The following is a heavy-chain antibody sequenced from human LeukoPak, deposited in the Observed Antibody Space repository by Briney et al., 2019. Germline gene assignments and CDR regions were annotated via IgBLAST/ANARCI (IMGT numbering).Heavy chain of an antibody. CDR2: IYWDDDR. V-gene: IGHV2-5*02. CDR1: GFSRNTRGVG. Sequence: SGPTLVNPTQTLTLTFTFSGFSRNTRGVGVGWIRQPPGRALEWLALIYWDDDRRYSPSLKSRLTITKDTSRNQVVLTMTKMDPVDTATYFCAHRKNYYDSSVFDNWGQGTLVTVSS. D-gene: IGHD3-22*01. CDR3: AHRKNYYDSSVFDN. J-gene: IGHJ4*02.